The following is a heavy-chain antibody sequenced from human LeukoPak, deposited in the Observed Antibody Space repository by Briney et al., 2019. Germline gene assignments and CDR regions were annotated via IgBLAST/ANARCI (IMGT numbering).Heavy chain of an antibody. CDR1: GGSISSSSYY. CDR2: IYYSGST. J-gene: IGHJ5*02. D-gene: IGHD2-15*01. V-gene: IGHV4-39*07. CDR3: ASLGGSSNEYNWFDP. Sequence: PSETLSLTCTVSGGSISSSSYYWGWIRQPPGKGLEWIGSIYYSGSTYYNPSLKSRVTISVDTSKDQFSLKLSSVTAADTAVYYCASLGGSSNEYNWFDPWGQGTLVTVSS.